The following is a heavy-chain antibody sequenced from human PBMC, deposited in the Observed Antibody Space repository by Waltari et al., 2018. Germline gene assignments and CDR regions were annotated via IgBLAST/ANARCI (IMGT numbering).Heavy chain of an antibody. V-gene: IGHV1-69*15. D-gene: IGHD2-8*02. CDR3: ARTGCTGISCYFDF. J-gene: IGHJ4*02. CDR2: IIPISGMT. CDR1: GGTFRAYG. Sequence: QVQLVQSGAEVKKPGSSVKVSCKASGGTFRAYGFAWVRQAPGQGLEWMGRIIPISGMTNSAQKFQGRVTITADESTSTAYMELSSLRSDDTAVYYCARTGCTGISCYFDFWGQGTPVTVSS.